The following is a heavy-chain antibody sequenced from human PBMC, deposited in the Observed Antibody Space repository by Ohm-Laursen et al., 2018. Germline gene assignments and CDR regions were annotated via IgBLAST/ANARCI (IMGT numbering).Heavy chain of an antibody. J-gene: IGHJ4*02. CDR1: GFTFSGYH. CDR2: INPSGSSI. D-gene: IGHD1-26*01. CDR3: AKIGGSYLEYFDY. Sequence: SLRLSCAASGFTFSGYHMTWVRQAPGKGLEMVSSINPSGSSIDYADSVKGRFIISRDNSKNTLYLQMNSLRAEDTAVYYCAKIGGSYLEYFDYWGQGTLVTVSS. V-gene: IGHV3-21*04.